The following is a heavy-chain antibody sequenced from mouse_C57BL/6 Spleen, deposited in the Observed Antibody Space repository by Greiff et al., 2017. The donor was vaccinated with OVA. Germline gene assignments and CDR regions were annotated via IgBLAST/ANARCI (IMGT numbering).Heavy chain of an antibody. D-gene: IGHD1-1*01. J-gene: IGHJ2*01. CDR2: IYPGSGST. V-gene: IGHV1-55*01. CDR3: ARHITTVVADY. Sequence: QVQLKQPGAELVKPGASVKMSCKASGYTFTSYWITWVKQRPGQGLEWIGDIYPGSGSTNYNEKFKSKATLTVDTSSSTAYMQLSSLTSEDSAVYYCARHITTVVADYWGQGTTLTVSS. CDR1: GYTFTSYW.